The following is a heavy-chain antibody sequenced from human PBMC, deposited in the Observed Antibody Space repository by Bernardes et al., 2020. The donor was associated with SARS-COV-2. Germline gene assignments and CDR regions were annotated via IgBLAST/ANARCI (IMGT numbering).Heavy chain of an antibody. CDR3: ARGATVTTLFRYYGMDV. Sequence: SETLSLTCAVYGGSFSGYYWSWIRQPPGKGLEWIGEINHSGSTNYNPSLKSRVTISVDTSKNQFSLKLSSVTAADTAVYYCARGATVTTLFRYYGMDVWGQGTTVTVSS. V-gene: IGHV4-34*01. D-gene: IGHD4-17*01. J-gene: IGHJ6*02. CDR2: INHSGST. CDR1: GGSFSGYY.